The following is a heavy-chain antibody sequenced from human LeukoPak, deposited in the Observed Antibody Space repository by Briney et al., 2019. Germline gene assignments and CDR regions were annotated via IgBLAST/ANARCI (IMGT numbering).Heavy chain of an antibody. Sequence: GGSLRLSCTASGFTFSDYAMSWVRQAPGKGLEWVSGISGSGGSIRYADSVKGRFIISRDNSKNTLYLQMNNLRAEDTAMYYCARDADGYEDWGQGTLVIVSS. D-gene: IGHD5-24*01. CDR2: ISGSGGSI. CDR1: GFTFSDYA. V-gene: IGHV3-23*01. J-gene: IGHJ4*02. CDR3: ARDADGYED.